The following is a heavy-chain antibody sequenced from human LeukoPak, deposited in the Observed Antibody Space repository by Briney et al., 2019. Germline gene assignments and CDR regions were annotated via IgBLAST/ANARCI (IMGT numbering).Heavy chain of an antibody. Sequence: ASVTVSCKASGYTFTSYGISWVRQASGQGLEWMGWISAYNGNTNYAQKLQGRVTMTTDTSTSTAYMELRSLRSDDTAVYYCARETMVRGVIITYFDYWGQGTLVTVSS. CDR2: ISAYNGNT. J-gene: IGHJ4*02. D-gene: IGHD3-10*01. CDR1: GYTFTSYG. V-gene: IGHV1-18*04. CDR3: ARETMVRGVIITYFDY.